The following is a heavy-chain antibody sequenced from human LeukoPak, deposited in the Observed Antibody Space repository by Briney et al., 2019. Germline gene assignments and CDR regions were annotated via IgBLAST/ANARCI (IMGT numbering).Heavy chain of an antibody. CDR2: IFHSGSS. J-gene: IGHJ4*02. D-gene: IGHD4-17*01. Sequence: SETLSLTCAVSGGSINNNDWWNWWSWVRQPPGKGLEWIGEIFHSGSSNYNPSLKSRVTMSVDTSKNQFSLELSSVTAADTAVYYCARWTTVTRAFDYWGQGTLVTVSS. CDR3: ARWTTVTRAFDY. V-gene: IGHV4-4*02. CDR1: GGSINNNDWWNW.